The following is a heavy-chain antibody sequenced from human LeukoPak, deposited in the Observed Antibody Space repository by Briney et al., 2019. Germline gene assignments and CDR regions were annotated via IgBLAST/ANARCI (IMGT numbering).Heavy chain of an antibody. J-gene: IGHJ4*02. Sequence: PSETLSLTCTVCSCSFSLGDYYWRRIRQPPGKGLEWIGYIYYSGSTYYNPSLKSRVTISVDTSKNQFSLKLNALTAPDTAVYYGARTGGTIDYWGQGTLVTVSS. CDR1: SCSFSLGDYY. D-gene: IGHD2-8*02. V-gene: IGHV4-30-4*01. CDR3: ARTGGTIDY. CDR2: IYYSGST.